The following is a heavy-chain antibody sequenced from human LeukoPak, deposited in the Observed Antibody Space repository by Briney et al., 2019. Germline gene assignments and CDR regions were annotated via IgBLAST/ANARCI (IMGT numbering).Heavy chain of an antibody. J-gene: IGHJ4*02. CDR1: GGSISSSSYY. Sequence: SETLSLTCTVSGGSISSSSYYWSWIRQPPGKGLEWIGYIYYSGSTNYNPSLKSRVTISVDTSKNQFSLKLSSVTAADTAVYYRASSSSGSYQLHDYWGQGTLVTVSS. V-gene: IGHV4-61*01. CDR2: IYYSGST. D-gene: IGHD1-26*01. CDR3: ASSSSGSYQLHDY.